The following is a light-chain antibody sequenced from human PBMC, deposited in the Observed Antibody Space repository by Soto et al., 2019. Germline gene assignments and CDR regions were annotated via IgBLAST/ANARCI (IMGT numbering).Light chain of an antibody. CDR1: QSVGRY. CDR2: DAS. V-gene: IGKV3-11*01. Sequence: EIVLTQSPATLSLSPGERATLSCRASQSVGRYLDWYQQKPGQAPSLLIYDASNRASGIPARFSGSGSGTDFTLTIISLEPEDLAVYYCHQRSNWPPLTFGGGTKVEIK. CDR3: HQRSNWPPLT. J-gene: IGKJ4*01.